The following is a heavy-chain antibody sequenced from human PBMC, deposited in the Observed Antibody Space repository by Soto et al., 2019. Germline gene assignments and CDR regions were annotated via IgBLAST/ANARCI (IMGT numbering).Heavy chain of an antibody. CDR1: GGSISSGGYY. V-gene: IGHV4-39*01. CDR2: IYYSGST. Sequence: SETLSLTCTVSGGSISSGGYYWSWIRQHPGKDLEWIGSIYYSGSTYYNPSLKSRVTISVDTSKNQFSLKLSSVTAADTAVYYCARPLDSLAFDIWGQGTMVTVSS. CDR3: ARPLDSLAFDI. D-gene: IGHD2-15*01. J-gene: IGHJ3*02.